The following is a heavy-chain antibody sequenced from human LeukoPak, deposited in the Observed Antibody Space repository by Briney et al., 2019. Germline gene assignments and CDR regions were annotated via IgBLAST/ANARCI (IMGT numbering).Heavy chain of an antibody. D-gene: IGHD1-26*01. CDR2: IYYSGST. J-gene: IGHJ4*02. V-gene: IGHV4-30-4*01. Sequence: SETLSLTCTVSGGSISSGDYYWSWIRQPLGKGLEWIGYIYYSGSTYYDPSLQSRLTISLDTSKNQFSLQLSSVTAADTAVYYCARAVVGATPFDYWGQGTLVIVSS. CDR3: ARAVVGATPFDY. CDR1: GGSISSGDYY.